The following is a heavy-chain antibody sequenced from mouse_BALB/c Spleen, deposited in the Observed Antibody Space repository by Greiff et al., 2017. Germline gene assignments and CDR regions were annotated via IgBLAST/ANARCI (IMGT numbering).Heavy chain of an antibody. CDR2: ISSGGGST. CDR3: AREEALYAMDY. Sequence: EVQLVESGGGLVKPGGSLKLSCAASGFAFSSYDMSWVRQTPEKRLEWVAYISSGGGSTYYPDTVKGRFTISRDNAKNTLYLQMSSLKSEDTAMYYCAREEALYAMDYWGQGTSVTVSS. V-gene: IGHV5-12-1*01. D-gene: IGHD3-1*01. J-gene: IGHJ4*01. CDR1: GFAFSSYD.